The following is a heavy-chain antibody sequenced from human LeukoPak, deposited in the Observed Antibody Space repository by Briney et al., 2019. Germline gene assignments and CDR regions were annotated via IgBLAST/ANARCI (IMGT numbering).Heavy chain of an antibody. CDR3: AKWGDYDVLTGYYVSDY. V-gene: IGHV3-23*01. Sequence: GASLRLSCGASGFTFSNYAMSGVRQAPGRGLEWVSAITGSGGNTYYAGSVKGRFTNSRDNSKNTVFLQMNSLRAEDTAVYYCAKWGDYDVLTGYYVSDYWGQGTLVTVSS. CDR2: ITGSGGNT. CDR1: GFTFSNYA. D-gene: IGHD3-9*01. J-gene: IGHJ4*02.